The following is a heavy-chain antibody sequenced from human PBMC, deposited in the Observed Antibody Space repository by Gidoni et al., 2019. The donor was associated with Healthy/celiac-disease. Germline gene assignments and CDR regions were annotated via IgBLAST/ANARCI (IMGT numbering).Heavy chain of an antibody. V-gene: IGHV2-70*01. J-gene: IGHJ3*02. CDR3: ARIPDYSGSYTHDAFDI. Sequence: QVTLRASGPALVKPTQTLALACTFSGFSLSASGMCVSWIRQPPGQALESLSLIDWDDDKSYSTSLKTRLTTSKDTSKNQLVLTMTNMDPVATATYYCARIPDYSGSYTHDAFDIWGQGTMVTVSS. D-gene: IGHD1-26*01. CDR2: IDWDDDK. CDR1: GFSLSASGMC.